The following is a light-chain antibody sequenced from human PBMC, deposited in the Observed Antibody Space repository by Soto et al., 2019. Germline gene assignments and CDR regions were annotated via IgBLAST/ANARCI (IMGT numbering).Light chain of an antibody. V-gene: IGLV2-8*01. CDR2: EVN. CDR1: SSDVGAYNY. Sequence: QSALTQPPSASGSPGQSVTISCTGTSSDVGAYNYVSWYQQYPGKAPKLIIYEVNKRPSGVPDRFSGSKSGNTAALTISGLQAEDEADYYCSSYTSSSLLVFGGGTKLTVL. CDR3: SSYTSSSLLV. J-gene: IGLJ2*01.